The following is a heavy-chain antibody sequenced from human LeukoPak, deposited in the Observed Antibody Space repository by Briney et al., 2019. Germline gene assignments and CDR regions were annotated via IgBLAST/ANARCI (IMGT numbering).Heavy chain of an antibody. J-gene: IGHJ4*02. V-gene: IGHV3-33*06. CDR2: TWYDGSNK. D-gene: IGHD3-22*01. CDR3: VKDEVYLDSGGYPTPDTTLDY. CDR1: GFRFNNYG. Sequence: GGSQRLSCAASGFRFNNYGIHWVRQAPGKGLEWVAVTWYDGSNKYYADSVRDRFTVSRDNSKNTVYLQMNSLRVEDTAVYYCVKDEVYLDSGGYPTPDTTLDYWGQGTLVTVSS.